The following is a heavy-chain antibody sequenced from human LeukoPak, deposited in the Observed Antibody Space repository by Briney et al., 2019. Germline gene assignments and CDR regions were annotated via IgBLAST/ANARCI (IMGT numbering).Heavy chain of an antibody. Sequence: SETLSLTCAVYGGSFSGYYWSWIRQPPGKGLEWIGEINHSGSTNYNPSLKSRVTISVDTSKNQFSLKLGSVTAADTAVYYCAGHHPRNTVDFWGQGTLVTVSS. J-gene: IGHJ4*02. CDR3: AGHHPRNTVDF. D-gene: IGHD2-8*02. CDR1: GGSFSGYY. V-gene: IGHV4-34*01. CDR2: INHSGST.